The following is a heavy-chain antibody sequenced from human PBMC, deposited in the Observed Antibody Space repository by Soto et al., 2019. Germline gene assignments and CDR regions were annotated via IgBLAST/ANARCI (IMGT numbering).Heavy chain of an antibody. Sequence: EVQLLESGGGLVQPGGSLRLSCAASRFTFSTYAMSWVRQAPGKGLEWVSDISGSGANTYYADSVKGRFTISRDNSKNPLYLQMTSLRAEDTAVYYCAESAMVRGGGWFDPWGQGTLVTVSS. J-gene: IGHJ5*02. CDR2: ISGSGANT. V-gene: IGHV3-23*01. CDR3: AESAMVRGGGWFDP. CDR1: RFTFSTYA. D-gene: IGHD3-10*01.